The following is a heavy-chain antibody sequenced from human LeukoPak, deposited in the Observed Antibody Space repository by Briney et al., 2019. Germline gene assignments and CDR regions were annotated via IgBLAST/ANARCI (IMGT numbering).Heavy chain of an antibody. CDR3: AREYGDFWSGYSLRSYGTDV. J-gene: IGHJ6*02. Sequence: SVKVSCKASGGTLSSYAISWVRQAPGQGLEWMGGIIPIFGTANYAQKFQGRVTITADESTSTAYMELSSLRSEDTAVYYCAREYGDFWSGYSLRSYGTDVWGQGTTVTVSS. D-gene: IGHD3-3*01. CDR1: GGTLSSYA. CDR2: IIPIFGTA. V-gene: IGHV1-69*01.